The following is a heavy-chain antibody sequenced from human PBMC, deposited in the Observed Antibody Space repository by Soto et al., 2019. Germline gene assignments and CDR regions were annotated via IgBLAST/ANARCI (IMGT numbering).Heavy chain of an antibody. V-gene: IGHV4-59*08. D-gene: IGHD3-10*01. CDR3: ARQPATTYGSAGPPDV. Sequence: SETLSLTCTVSGGSMISYYWSWIRQPPGKGLEWIGSIYYAGSTYYNPSPNSRVTISVDTSKNQFSLKLSSVTAADTAVYYCARQPATTYGSAGPPDVWGQGTTVTVS. J-gene: IGHJ6*02. CDR2: IYYAGST. CDR1: GGSMISYY.